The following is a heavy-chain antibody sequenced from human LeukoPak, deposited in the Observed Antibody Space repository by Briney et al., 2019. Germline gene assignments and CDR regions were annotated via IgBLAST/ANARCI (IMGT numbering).Heavy chain of an antibody. CDR3: ARALERDFWSGYSFDY. J-gene: IGHJ4*02. V-gene: IGHV3-9*01. CDR1: GFTFDDYA. Sequence: QPGRSLRLSCAASGFTFDDYAMHWVRQAPGKGLEWVSGISWNSGSIGYADSVKGRFTISRDNAKNSLYLQMNSLRAEDTAVYYCARALERDFWSGYSFDYWGQGTLVTVSS. D-gene: IGHD3-3*01. CDR2: ISWNSGSI.